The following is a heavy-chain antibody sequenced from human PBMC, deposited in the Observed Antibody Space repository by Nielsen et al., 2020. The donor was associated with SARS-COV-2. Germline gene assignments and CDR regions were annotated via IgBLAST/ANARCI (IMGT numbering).Heavy chain of an antibody. CDR3: ARDIAAAGTGFDY. Sequence: ASVKVSCKASGYTFTGYYMHWVRQAPGQGLEWMGRINPNSGGTNYAQKFQGRVTMTRDTSISTAYMELSRLRSDDTAVYYCARDIAAAGTGFDYWGQGTLVTVSS. J-gene: IGHJ4*02. CDR2: INPNSGGT. CDR1: GYTFTGYY. D-gene: IGHD6-13*01. V-gene: IGHV1-2*06.